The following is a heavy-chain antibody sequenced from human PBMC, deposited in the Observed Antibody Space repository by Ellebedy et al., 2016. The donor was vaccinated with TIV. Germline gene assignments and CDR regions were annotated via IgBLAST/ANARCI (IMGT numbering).Heavy chain of an antibody. CDR1: GFTFSSYW. V-gene: IGHV3-74*01. CDR3: VRGGLPAAGDY. D-gene: IGHD6-13*01. Sequence: GESLKISCAASGFTFSSYWMHWVRQAPGKGLVWVSLINSDGSSTSYADSVKGRFTISRDNAKDTLYLQINSLRAEDTAIYYCVRGGLPAAGDYWGQGTLVTVSS. CDR2: INSDGSST. J-gene: IGHJ4*02.